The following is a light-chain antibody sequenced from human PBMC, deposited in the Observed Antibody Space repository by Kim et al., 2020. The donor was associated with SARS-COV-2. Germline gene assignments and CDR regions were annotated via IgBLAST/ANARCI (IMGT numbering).Light chain of an antibody. CDR2: HAS. Sequence: EIVLTQSPATLSLSPGERATLSCRASQSLSGYLDWYQQKPGQAPRLLIYHASNRATGIPARFSGSGSGTDFTLTISSLEPEDFAVYYCQQRTNWPLTFGGGTKVDIK. V-gene: IGKV3-11*01. J-gene: IGKJ4*01. CDR3: QQRTNWPLT. CDR1: QSLSGY.